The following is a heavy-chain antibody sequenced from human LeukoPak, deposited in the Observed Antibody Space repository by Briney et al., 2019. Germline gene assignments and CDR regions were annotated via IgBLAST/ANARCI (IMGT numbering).Heavy chain of an antibody. D-gene: IGHD6-19*01. J-gene: IGHJ4*02. Sequence: PSETLSLTCTVSGGSFSTYYWSWIRQSPGTGLEWIAYLYYNGSPNDNPSLRSRVTISIDTSKNQFSLKLSSVTAADTAAYYCARHGSDWAFDFWGRGTLVTVSS. CDR2: LYYNGSP. V-gene: IGHV4-59*08. CDR1: GGSFSTYY. CDR3: ARHGSDWAFDF.